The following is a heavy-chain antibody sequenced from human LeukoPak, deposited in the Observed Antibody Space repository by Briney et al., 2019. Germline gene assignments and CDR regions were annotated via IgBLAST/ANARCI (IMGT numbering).Heavy chain of an antibody. CDR3: AREGTAGTNLNWFGP. CDR1: GVSISSYF. V-gene: IGHV4-59*01. Sequence: SETLSLTCTVSGVSISSYFWSWIRQPPGKGLEWIGYISYSGSTNFNPSLKSRVTISVDTSKNQFSLKLSSVTAADTAVYYCAREGTAGTNLNWFGPWGQGDLVTVSS. CDR2: ISYSGST. D-gene: IGHD1-1*01. J-gene: IGHJ5*02.